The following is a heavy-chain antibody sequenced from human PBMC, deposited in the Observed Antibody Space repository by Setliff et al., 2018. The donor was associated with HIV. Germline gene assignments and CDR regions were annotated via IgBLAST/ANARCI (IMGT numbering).Heavy chain of an antibody. Sequence: KASETLSLTCAVSGYSISSGYYWGWIRQPPGKGLEWIGSIYHSGSTYYNPSLKSRVTISVDTSKSQFSLKLSSVTAADTAVYYCARLYSGSYFDYWGQGTLVTVSS. CDR2: IYHSGST. V-gene: IGHV4-38-2*01. CDR3: ARLYSGSYFDY. J-gene: IGHJ4*02. CDR1: GYSISSGYY. D-gene: IGHD1-26*01.